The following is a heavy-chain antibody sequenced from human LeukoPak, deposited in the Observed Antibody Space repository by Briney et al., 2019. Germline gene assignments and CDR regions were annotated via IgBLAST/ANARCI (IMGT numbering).Heavy chain of an antibody. CDR3: AREDCSSTSCYVRDFNWFDP. CDR2: ISYDGSNK. CDR1: GFTFSSYA. Sequence: GRSLRLSCAASGFTFSSYAMHWVRQAPGKGLEWVAVISYDGSNKYYADSVKGRFTISRDNSKNTLYLQMNSLRAEDTAVYYCAREDCSSTSCYVRDFNWFDPWGQGTLVTASS. J-gene: IGHJ5*02. D-gene: IGHD2-2*01. V-gene: IGHV3-30*04.